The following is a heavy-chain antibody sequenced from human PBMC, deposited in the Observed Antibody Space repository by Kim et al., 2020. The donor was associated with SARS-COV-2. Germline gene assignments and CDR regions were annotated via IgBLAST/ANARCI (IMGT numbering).Heavy chain of an antibody. Sequence: TDYAATVKGRFTISRDDSKNTLFLQMNSLKTEDTAMYYCTTLINGAARGSWGLGTLVTVSS. V-gene: IGHV3-15*01. CDR3: TTLINGAARGS. D-gene: IGHD6-25*01. J-gene: IGHJ5*02. CDR2: T.